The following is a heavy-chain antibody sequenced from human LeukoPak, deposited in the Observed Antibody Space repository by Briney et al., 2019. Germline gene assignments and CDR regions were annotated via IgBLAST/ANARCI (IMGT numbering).Heavy chain of an antibody. CDR2: IYWDDDK. CDR1: GFSLSTSGVG. J-gene: IGHJ4*02. Sequence: VSGPTLVKPTQTLTLTCTFSGFSLSTSGVGVGWIRQPPGKALEWLALIYWDDDKPYSPSLKRRLTITKATSKNQVVLKMTHMDPVDTATYYCAHVDSSGYYLLFDYWGQGTLVTVSS. D-gene: IGHD3-22*01. CDR3: AHVDSSGYYLLFDY. V-gene: IGHV2-5*02.